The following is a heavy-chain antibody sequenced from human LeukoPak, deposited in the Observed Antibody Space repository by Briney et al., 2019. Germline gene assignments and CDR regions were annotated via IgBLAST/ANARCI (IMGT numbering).Heavy chain of an antibody. V-gene: IGHV3-30*18. CDR3: AKDEWHGGV. CDR2: ISHDGGEK. J-gene: IGHJ4*02. Sequence: PGGSLRLSCAASGFTFRAYGFHWVRQAPGKGLEWVAFISHDGGEKNHADSVKGRFTISRDNSKNTVYLQMNGLIAADTAVYYCAKDEWHGGVWGQGTLVAVSS. CDR1: GFTFRAYG. D-gene: IGHD3-3*01.